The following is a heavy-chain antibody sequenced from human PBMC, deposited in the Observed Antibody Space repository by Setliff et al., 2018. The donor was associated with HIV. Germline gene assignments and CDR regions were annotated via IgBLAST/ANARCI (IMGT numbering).Heavy chain of an antibody. J-gene: IGHJ4*01. Sequence: PSQTLSLTCTVSGDYIGSRAYYWAWIRQPPGKGLEWIATIYYTGNSYYNPSLQSRVSISVDTSNNQFSLKLHSVSTSDRGVYFCARLGESGYDFRGFFDFWG. CDR3: ARLGESGYDFRGFFDF. CDR2: IYYTGNS. D-gene: IGHD5-12*01. CDR1: GDYIGSRAYY. V-gene: IGHV4-39*01.